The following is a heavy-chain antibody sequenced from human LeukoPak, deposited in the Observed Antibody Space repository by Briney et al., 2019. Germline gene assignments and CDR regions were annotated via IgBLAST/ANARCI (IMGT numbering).Heavy chain of an antibody. Sequence: PSETLSLTCTVSGGSINSYYWSWIRQPAGKGLEWVGRIYSSGDTNYNPSLKSRVTMSVDTSKSQSSLNLNSVTAADTAVYYCARDRGSFSRYGIDYWGQGTLVTVSS. CDR3: ARDRGSFSRYGIDY. J-gene: IGHJ4*02. D-gene: IGHD2-2*01. V-gene: IGHV4-4*07. CDR1: GGSINSYY. CDR2: IYSSGDT.